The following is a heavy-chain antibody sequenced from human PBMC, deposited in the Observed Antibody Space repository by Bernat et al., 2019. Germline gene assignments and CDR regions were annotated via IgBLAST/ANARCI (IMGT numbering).Heavy chain of an antibody. CDR1: GYSFTSYW. CDR3: AGHGRAWDTIFGVVNTYYYYYYMDV. J-gene: IGHJ6*03. CDR2: IDPSDSYT. D-gene: IGHD3-3*01. Sequence: EVQLVQSGAEVKKPGESLRISCKGSGYSFTSYWISWVRQMSGKGLEWMGRIDPSDSYTNYSPSFQGHVTISANKSISTAYLQWSSLKASDTAMNYGAGHGRAWDTIFGVVNTYYYYYYMDVWGKGTTVTVSS. V-gene: IGHV5-10-1*03.